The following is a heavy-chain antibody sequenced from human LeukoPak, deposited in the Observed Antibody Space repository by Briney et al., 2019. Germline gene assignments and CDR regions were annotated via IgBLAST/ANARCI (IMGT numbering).Heavy chain of an antibody. CDR2: IIPILGIA. V-gene: IGHV1-69*02. J-gene: IGHJ3*02. Sequence: GASVKVSCKASGYTFTGYYMHWVRQAPGQGLEWMGRIIPILGIANYAQKFQGRVTITADKSTSTAYMELSSLRSEDTAVYYCANTALDAFDIWGQGTMVTVSS. CDR1: GYTFTGYY. CDR3: ANTALDAFDI. D-gene: IGHD5-18*01.